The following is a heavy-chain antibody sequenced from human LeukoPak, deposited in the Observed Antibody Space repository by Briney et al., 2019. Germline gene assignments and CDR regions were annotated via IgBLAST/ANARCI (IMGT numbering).Heavy chain of an antibody. CDR3: ARFGSGRQFHYLDF. Sequence: GGSLRLSCAVSGFSFVGYWMTWVRQAPGKGLEWVANINQDGSETYYVDSVKGRFTISRANPKNSLYLQMNSLRAEDTALYYCARFGSGRQFHYLDFWGQGALVTVP. V-gene: IGHV3-7*01. CDR1: GFSFVGYW. D-gene: IGHD3-10*01. CDR2: INQDGSET. J-gene: IGHJ4*02.